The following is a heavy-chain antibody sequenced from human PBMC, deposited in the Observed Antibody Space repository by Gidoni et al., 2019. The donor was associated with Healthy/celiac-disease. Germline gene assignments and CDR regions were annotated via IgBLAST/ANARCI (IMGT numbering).Heavy chain of an antibody. Sequence: EVQLLESGGGLVQPGGSLRLSCAASGFPFRSYAMSWVRQAPGKGLEWVSAISGSGGSTYYADSVKGRFTISRDNSKNTLYLQMNSLRAEDTAVYYCAKDFRGGYSSGWPAWGQGTLVTVSS. CDR3: AKDFRGGYSSGWPA. D-gene: IGHD6-19*01. V-gene: IGHV3-23*01. J-gene: IGHJ4*02. CDR2: ISGSGGST. CDR1: GFPFRSYA.